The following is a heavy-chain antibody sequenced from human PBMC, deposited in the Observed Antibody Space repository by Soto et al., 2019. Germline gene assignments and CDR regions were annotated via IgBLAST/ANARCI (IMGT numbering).Heavy chain of an antibody. D-gene: IGHD6-6*01. CDR2: IIPIFGTA. V-gene: IGHV1-69*01. CDR1: GGTFSSYA. Sequence: QVQLVQSGAEVKKPGSSVKVSCKASGGTFSSYAITWVRQAPGQGLEWMGRIIPIFGTANYNQKFQGRVTITADESTRTAYMEMSSLRSEDTAVYYCARNEYSTTIYYYGMDVWGQGTTVTVSS. J-gene: IGHJ6*02. CDR3: ARNEYSTTIYYYGMDV.